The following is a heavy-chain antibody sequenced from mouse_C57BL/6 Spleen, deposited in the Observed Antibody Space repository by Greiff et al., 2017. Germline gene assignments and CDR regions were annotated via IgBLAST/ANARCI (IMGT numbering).Heavy chain of an antibody. V-gene: IGHV1-80*01. J-gene: IGHJ4*01. CDR2: IYPGDGDT. CDR3: ARWNGNYVGYYYAMDY. CDR1: GYAFSSYW. D-gene: IGHD2-1*01. Sequence: QVQLQQPGAELVKPGASVKLSCKASGYAFSSYWMNWVKQRPGKGLEWIGQIYPGDGDTNYNGKFKGKATLTADKSSSTAYMQLSSLTSEDSAVYFCARWNGNYVGYYYAMDYWGQGTSVTVSS.